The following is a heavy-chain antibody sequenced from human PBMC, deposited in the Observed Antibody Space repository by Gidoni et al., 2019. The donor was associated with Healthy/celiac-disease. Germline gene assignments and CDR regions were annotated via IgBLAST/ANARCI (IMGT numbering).Heavy chain of an antibody. D-gene: IGHD3-22*01. CDR2: ISSSSSTI. J-gene: IGHJ4*02. CDR3: ARDRRRYYDLEGGLDY. CDR1: GSTFSSYS. Sequence: EVPLVEHGGGWVQPGGSLRLSCAASGSTFSSYSLNWVRQAPGKGLEWVSYISSSSSTIYYADSVKGRFTISRDNAKNALYLQMNSLRDEDTAVYYCARDRRRYYDLEGGLDYWGQGTLVTVSS. V-gene: IGHV3-48*02.